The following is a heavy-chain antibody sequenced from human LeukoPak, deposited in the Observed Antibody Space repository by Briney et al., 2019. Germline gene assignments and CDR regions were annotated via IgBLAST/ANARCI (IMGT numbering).Heavy chain of an antibody. D-gene: IGHD6-6*01. J-gene: IGHJ4*02. CDR3: AREGTRSIAAPIDY. Sequence: GASVKVSCKASGYAFTSYGISWVRQAPGQGLEWMGWISAYNGNTNYAQKLQGRVTMTTDTSTSTAYMELRSLRSDDTAVYYCAREGTRSIAAPIDYWGQGTLVTVSS. CDR1: GYAFTSYG. CDR2: ISAYNGNT. V-gene: IGHV1-18*01.